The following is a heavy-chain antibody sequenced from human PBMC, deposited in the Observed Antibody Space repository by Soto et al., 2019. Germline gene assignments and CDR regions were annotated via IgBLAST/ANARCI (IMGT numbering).Heavy chain of an antibody. V-gene: IGHV3-23*01. CDR3: AKDLHRYYDFWSGYLDPLGYYGMDV. Sequence: LRLSCAASGFTFSSYAMSWVRQAPGKGLEWVSAISGSGGSTYYADSVKGRFTVSRDNSKNTLYLQMNSLRAEDTAVYYCAKDLHRYYDFWSGYLDPLGYYGMDVWGHGTTVTVSS. CDR2: ISGSGGST. D-gene: IGHD3-3*01. CDR1: GFTFSSYA. J-gene: IGHJ6*02.